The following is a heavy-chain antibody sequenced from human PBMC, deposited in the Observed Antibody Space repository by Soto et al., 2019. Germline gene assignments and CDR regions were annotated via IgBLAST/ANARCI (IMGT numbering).Heavy chain of an antibody. J-gene: IGHJ4*02. Sequence: EVQLVESGGGLVQPGGSLRLSCAASGFNFRSYWMSWVRQAPGKGLEWVANIKEDGSEQYYVDSVKGRFTIFRDNAKNSRPLQMKSRRAEDTAIYYCARDPTASYGDSLLFDYWGQGTLVIVSS. CDR2: IKEDGSEQ. CDR3: ARDPTASYGDSLLFDY. D-gene: IGHD4-17*01. V-gene: IGHV3-7*01. CDR1: GFNFRSYW.